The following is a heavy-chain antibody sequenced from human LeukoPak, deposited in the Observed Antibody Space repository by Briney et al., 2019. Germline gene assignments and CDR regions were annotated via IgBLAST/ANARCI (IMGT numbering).Heavy chain of an antibody. CDR3: ASGFMGYDRSGYYDDAFDI. Sequence: GASVKVSCKASGYTFTDYYMHWVRQAPGQGLEWMGWINPSSGGTNYAQKFQGRVAMTRDTSISTAYMELNRLRSDDTAVYYCASGFMGYDRSGYYDDAFDIWGQGTVVTVSS. V-gene: IGHV1-2*02. J-gene: IGHJ3*02. D-gene: IGHD3-22*01. CDR1: GYTFTDYY. CDR2: INPSSGGT.